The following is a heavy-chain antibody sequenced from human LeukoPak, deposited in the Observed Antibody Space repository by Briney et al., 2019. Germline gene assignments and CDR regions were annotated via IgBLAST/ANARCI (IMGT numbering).Heavy chain of an antibody. Sequence: GGSLRLSCAASGFTFSSYAMSWVRQAPGKGLEWVSAISGSGGSTYYADSVKGRFTISRDNSKNTLYLQMNSLRAEDTAVYYCASSGTMVYYFDYWGQGTLVTVSS. CDR1: GFTFSSYA. V-gene: IGHV3-23*01. CDR3: ASSGTMVYYFDY. J-gene: IGHJ4*02. D-gene: IGHD4/OR15-4a*01. CDR2: ISGSGGST.